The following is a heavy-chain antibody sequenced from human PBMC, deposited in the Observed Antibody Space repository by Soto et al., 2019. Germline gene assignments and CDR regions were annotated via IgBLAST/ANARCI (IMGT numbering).Heavy chain of an antibody. D-gene: IGHD3-10*01. CDR2: INPSGGGT. J-gene: IGHJ4*02. CDR3: ARARGYYYGSGSPNQYYFDY. CDR1: GYIFTSYY. V-gene: IGHV1-46*01. Sequence: ASVKVYCKASGYIFTSYYLHWVRQAPGQGLEWMGIINPSGGGTNYAQKFQNRVTMTSDSSTSTVYMELSSLRSEDTAVYYCARARGYYYGSGSPNQYYFDYWGQGTLVTVSS.